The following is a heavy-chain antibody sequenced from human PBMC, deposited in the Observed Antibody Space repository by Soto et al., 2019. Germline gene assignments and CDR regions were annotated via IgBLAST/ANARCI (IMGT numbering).Heavy chain of an antibody. D-gene: IGHD2-2*01. Sequence: SETLSLTCTVSGGSISSSTYFWGWIRQPPGKGLEWIGSIYNSGSTYYNPSLKSRVTLSVDTSKNQFSLNLSSVTAADTAVYYCARKSYTSTWYVPWFDPWGQGTMVTVSS. CDR2: IYNSGST. CDR3: ARKSYTSTWYVPWFDP. V-gene: IGHV4-39*07. J-gene: IGHJ5*02. CDR1: GGSISSSTYF.